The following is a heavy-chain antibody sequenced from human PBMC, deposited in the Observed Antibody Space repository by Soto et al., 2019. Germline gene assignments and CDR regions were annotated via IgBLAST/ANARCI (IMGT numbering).Heavy chain of an antibody. Sequence: GGSLRLSCEASGFRFSDVWLHWVRQAPGKGLEWVGRIKSKLDGGTTDFAASVKGRFAISRDDSTHMVYLQMTSLKTEDTAIYYCTTDSYMTTIVVRFDYWGHGTLVTVSS. CDR3: TTDSYMTTIVVRFDY. D-gene: IGHD3-22*01. J-gene: IGHJ4*01. CDR2: IKSKLDGGTT. CDR1: GFRFSDVW. V-gene: IGHV3-15*07.